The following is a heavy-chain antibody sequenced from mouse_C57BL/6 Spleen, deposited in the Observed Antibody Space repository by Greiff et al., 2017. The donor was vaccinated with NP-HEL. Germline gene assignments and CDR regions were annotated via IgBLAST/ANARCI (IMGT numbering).Heavy chain of an antibody. V-gene: IGHV2-2*01. Sequence: VKLMESGPGLVQPSQSLSITCTVSGFSLTSYGVHWVRQSPGKGLEWLGVIWSGGSTDYNAAFISRLSISKDNSKSQVFFKMNSLQADDTAIYYCARNFYYGSSSLFDVWGTGTTVTVSS. CDR1: GFSLTSYG. CDR3: ARNFYYGSSSLFDV. CDR2: IWSGGST. D-gene: IGHD1-1*01. J-gene: IGHJ1*03.